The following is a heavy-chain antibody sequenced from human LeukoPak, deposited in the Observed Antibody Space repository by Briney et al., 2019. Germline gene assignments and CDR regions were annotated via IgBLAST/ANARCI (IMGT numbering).Heavy chain of an antibody. CDR2: ISAYNGNT. CDR3: ARDRRFADY. Sequence: AVTVSCKASVYTFTSYGISWVRQAPGQGLEWMGWISAYNGNTNYAQKLQGRVTMTTDTSTSTAYMELRSLRPDDTAVYYCARDRRFADYWGQGTLVTVSS. J-gene: IGHJ4*02. D-gene: IGHD3-10*01. V-gene: IGHV1-18*01. CDR1: VYTFTSYG.